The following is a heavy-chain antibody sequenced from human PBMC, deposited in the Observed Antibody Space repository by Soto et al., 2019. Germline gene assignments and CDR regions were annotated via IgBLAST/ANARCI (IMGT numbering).Heavy chain of an antibody. D-gene: IGHD3-22*01. CDR2: ISGSGSST. V-gene: IGHV3-23*01. J-gene: IGHJ4*02. Sequence: PGGSLRLSCAASGFTFSNYAMSWVRQAPGKGLEWVSVISGSGSSTYYADSVKGRFTVSRDNSKNTLYLQMNSLWAEDTAVYYCAKDKYYYDSSGYFDYWGQGTLVTVSS. CDR1: GFTFSNYA. CDR3: AKDKYYYDSSGYFDY.